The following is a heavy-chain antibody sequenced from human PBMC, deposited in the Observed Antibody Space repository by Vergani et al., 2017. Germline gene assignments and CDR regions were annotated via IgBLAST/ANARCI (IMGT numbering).Heavy chain of an antibody. Sequence: QVQLVQSGAEVKKPGASVKVSCKASGYTFTSYYMHWVRQAPGQGLEWMGIINTSGGSTRSAQKFQGRVTMTRDTSTSTVYMELSSLRAEDAAVYYGARGGPYCSSTRCYHAPFDPWGQGTLVTVSS. CDR3: ARGGPYCSSTRCYHAPFDP. CDR2: INTSGGST. V-gene: IGHV1-46*01. CDR1: GYTFTSYY. J-gene: IGHJ5*02. D-gene: IGHD2-2*01.